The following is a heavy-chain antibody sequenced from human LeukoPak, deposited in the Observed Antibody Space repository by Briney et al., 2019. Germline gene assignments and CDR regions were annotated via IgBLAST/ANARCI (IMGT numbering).Heavy chain of an antibody. D-gene: IGHD1-26*01. CDR1: GYSISSGYY. CDR3: ARGSAEGDDY. CDR2: INHSGST. J-gene: IGHJ4*02. V-gene: IGHV4-38-2*02. Sequence: SETLSLTCTVSGYSISSGYYWGWIRQPPGKGLEWIGEINHSGSTNYNPSLKSRVTISVDTSKNQFSLKLSSVTAADTAVYYCARGSAEGDDYWGQGTLVTVSS.